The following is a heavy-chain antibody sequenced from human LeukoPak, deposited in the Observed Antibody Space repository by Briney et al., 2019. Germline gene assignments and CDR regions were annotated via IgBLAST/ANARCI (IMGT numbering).Heavy chain of an antibody. CDR2: ISYDGSNK. J-gene: IGHJ4*02. V-gene: IGHV3-30*18. Sequence: GRSLRLSCAASGFTFSSYGMHWVRQAPGKGLEWVAVISYDGSNKYCADSVKGRFTISRDNSKNTLYLQMNSLRAEDTAVYYCAKSRRHIVVVPAADHWGQGTLVTVSS. CDR3: AKSRRHIVVVPAADH. CDR1: GFTFSSYG. D-gene: IGHD2-2*01.